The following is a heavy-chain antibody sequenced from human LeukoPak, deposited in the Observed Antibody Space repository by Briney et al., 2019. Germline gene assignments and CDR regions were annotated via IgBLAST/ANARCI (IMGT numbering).Heavy chain of an antibody. CDR3: AELGITMIGGV. Sequence: GGSLRLSCAASGFPFSSYEMFWVRQAPGKGLEWVSYISSSGSTIYYADSVKGRFTISRDNAKKSLYLQMKSLRAEDTAVYYCAELGITMIGGVWGKGTTVTISS. CDR2: ISSSGSTI. CDR1: GFPFSSYE. V-gene: IGHV3-48*03. J-gene: IGHJ6*04. D-gene: IGHD3-10*02.